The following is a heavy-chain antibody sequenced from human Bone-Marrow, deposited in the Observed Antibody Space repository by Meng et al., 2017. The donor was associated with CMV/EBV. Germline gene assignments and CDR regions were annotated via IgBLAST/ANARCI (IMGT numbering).Heavy chain of an antibody. V-gene: IGHV3-30*02. J-gene: IGHJ4*02. CDR2: IRYDGSNK. Sequence: GGSLRLSCAASGFTFSSYGMHWVRQAPGKGLEWVAFIRYDGSNKYYADSVKGRFTIFRDNSKNTLYLQMNSPRAEDTAVYYCAKVGSRTIAAAAIDYWGQGTLVTVSS. CDR3: AKVGSRTIAAAAIDY. D-gene: IGHD6-13*01. CDR1: GFTFSSYG.